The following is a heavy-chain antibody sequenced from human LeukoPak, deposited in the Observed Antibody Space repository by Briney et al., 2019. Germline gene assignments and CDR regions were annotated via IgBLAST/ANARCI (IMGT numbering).Heavy chain of an antibody. V-gene: IGHV3-48*03. Sequence: SGGSLRLSCAGSGFTLSSYEMNWVRQAPGKGLEWDSYIRSSGRAIYYADSVKGRFTVSRDNAKNSLYLQMNSLRAEDTAVYYCARCPRWAHFDYWGQGTLVTVSS. CDR2: IRSSGRAI. D-gene: IGHD4-23*01. CDR1: GFTLSSYE. J-gene: IGHJ4*02. CDR3: ARCPRWAHFDY.